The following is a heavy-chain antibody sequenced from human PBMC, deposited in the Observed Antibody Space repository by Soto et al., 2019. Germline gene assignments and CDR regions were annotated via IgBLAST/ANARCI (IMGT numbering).Heavy chain of an antibody. D-gene: IGHD3-9*01. J-gene: IGHJ4*02. V-gene: IGHV1-69*01. CDR2: IIPIFGTA. CDR1: GGTFSSYA. Sequence: QVQLVQSGAEVKKPGSSVKVSCKASGGTFSSYAISWVRQAPGQGLEWVGGIIPIFGTANYAQKFQGRVTITADESTSTAYMELSSLRSEDTAVYYCARDGNYDILTGYYPYYFDYWGQGTLVTVSS. CDR3: ARDGNYDILTGYYPYYFDY.